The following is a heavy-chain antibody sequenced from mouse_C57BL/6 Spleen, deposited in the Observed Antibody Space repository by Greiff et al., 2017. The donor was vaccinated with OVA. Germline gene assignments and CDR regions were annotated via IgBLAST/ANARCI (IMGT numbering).Heavy chain of an antibody. D-gene: IGHD3-1*01. J-gene: IGHJ1*03. Sequence: VQLQQSGPELVKPGASVKISCKASGYAFSSSWMNWVKQRPGKGLEWIGRIYPGDGDTTYNGKFKGKATLTAANSSSTAYMQLSSLTSEDSAVYFCARSQIYWYFDVWGTGTTVTVSS. V-gene: IGHV1-82*01. CDR3: ARSQIYWYFDV. CDR1: GYAFSSSW. CDR2: IYPGDGDT.